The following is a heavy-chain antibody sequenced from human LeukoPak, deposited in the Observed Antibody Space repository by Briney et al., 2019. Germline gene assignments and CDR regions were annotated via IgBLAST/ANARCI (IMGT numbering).Heavy chain of an antibody. CDR2: ISGSGGST. CDR3: AKELYHHGLFDWLFDY. CDR1: GFTFSSYE. J-gene: IGHJ4*02. Sequence: GGSLRLSCAASGFTFSSYEMNWVRQTPGKGLEWVSGISGSGGSTYYADSVKGRFTISRDNSKNTLYLQMNSLRAEDSAVYYCAKELYHHGLFDWLFDYWGQGTLVTASS. V-gene: IGHV3-23*01. D-gene: IGHD3-9*01.